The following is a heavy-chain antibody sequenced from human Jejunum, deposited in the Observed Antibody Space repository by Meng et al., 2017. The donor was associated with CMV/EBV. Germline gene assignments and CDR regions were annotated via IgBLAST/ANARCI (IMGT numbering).Heavy chain of an antibody. D-gene: IGHD3-22*01. CDR2: ISHSGRT. V-gene: IGHV4-30-4*01. J-gene: IGHJ5*02. CDR1: GDYISSGDYF. Sequence: GDYISSGDYFWNWIRQSPGKGLEWIGYISHSGRTYYNPSLQSRVTMSVDTSKNHFSLRLSSVTAADTAVYFCARQDSSGYYFKWFDPWGQGTLVTVSS. CDR3: ARQDSSGYYFKWFDP.